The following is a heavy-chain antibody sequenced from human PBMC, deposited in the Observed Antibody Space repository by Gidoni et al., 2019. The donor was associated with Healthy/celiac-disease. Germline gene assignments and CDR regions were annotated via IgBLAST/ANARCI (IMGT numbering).Heavy chain of an antibody. Sequence: QVQLVESGGGVVQPGRSLRLSWAASGFTFSSYGMPWVRQAPGKGLECVAVISYDGSNKYYADSVKGQFTISRDNSKNTLYLQMNRLRAEDTAVYYCAKDHGIAVAALDDWGQGTLVTVSS. J-gene: IGHJ4*02. CDR3: AKDHGIAVAALDD. V-gene: IGHV3-30*18. CDR2: ISYDGSNK. D-gene: IGHD6-19*01. CDR1: GFTFSSYG.